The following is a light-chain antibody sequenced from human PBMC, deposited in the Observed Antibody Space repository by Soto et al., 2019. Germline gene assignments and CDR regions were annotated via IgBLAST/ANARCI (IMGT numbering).Light chain of an antibody. CDR1: RSSIGSNT. V-gene: IGLV1-44*01. CDR2: SNN. Sequence: QSVLTQPPSASGTPGQWVTISCSGSRSSIGSNTLNCYQHLPGRAPKHLIYSNNHRPSGGPDRFSSSKAGASASLAITGLRSGDEGDYYCAACDASLGGFYVFGSGTKVTVL. J-gene: IGLJ1*01. CDR3: AACDASLGGFYV.